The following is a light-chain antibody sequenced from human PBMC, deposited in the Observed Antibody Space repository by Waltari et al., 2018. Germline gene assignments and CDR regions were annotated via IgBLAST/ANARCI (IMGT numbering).Light chain of an antibody. CDR1: SGHSRYA. J-gene: IGLJ3*02. CDR2: ISSDGSH. Sequence: QLVVTQSPSASASLGASVKLTCTLSSGHSRYAIAWHPQQQEKGPRYLMKISSDGSHIKGDGIPDRFSGSSSGAERYLTISSLQSEDEADYYCQTWGTGSWVFGGGTKLTVL. CDR3: QTWGTGSWV. V-gene: IGLV4-69*01.